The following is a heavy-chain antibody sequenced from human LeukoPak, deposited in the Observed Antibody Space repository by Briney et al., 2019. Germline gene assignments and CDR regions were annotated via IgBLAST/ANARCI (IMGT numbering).Heavy chain of an antibody. Sequence: GGSLRLSCAASGFTVSSNYTSWVRQAPGKGLEWVSVFYSGGNTDYADSVKGRFTISRDNSKNTLYLQMNSLRAEDTAVYYCARAITAVDSYWGQGTLVTVSS. CDR2: FYSGGNT. D-gene: IGHD6-13*01. J-gene: IGHJ4*02. CDR1: GFTVSSNY. V-gene: IGHV3-66*01. CDR3: ARAITAVDSY.